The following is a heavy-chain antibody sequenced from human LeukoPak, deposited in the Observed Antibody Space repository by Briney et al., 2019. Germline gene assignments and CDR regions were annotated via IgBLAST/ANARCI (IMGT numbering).Heavy chain of an antibody. D-gene: IGHD3-9*01. J-gene: IGHJ6*02. CDR3: ARAYYDILTGYYNNYYYGMDV. Sequence: SVKVSCKASGGTFSSYAISWVRHAPGQGLEWMGGIIPIFGTANYAQKFQGRVTITADESTSTAYMELSSLRSEDTAVYYCARAYYDILTGYYNNYYYGMDVWGQGTTVTVSS. CDR1: GGTFSSYA. CDR2: IIPIFGTA. V-gene: IGHV1-69*13.